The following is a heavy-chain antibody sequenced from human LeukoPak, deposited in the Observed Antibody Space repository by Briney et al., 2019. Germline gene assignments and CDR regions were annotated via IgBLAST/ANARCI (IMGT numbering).Heavy chain of an antibody. J-gene: IGHJ4*02. D-gene: IGHD6-13*01. CDR1: GFTFTNYL. Sequence: PGGSLRLSCATSGFTFTNYLMSWVRQTPGKGLEWVANIKEDGSGKWYVDSVRGRFIISRDNAKNSLYLQMNSLRAEDTAVYYCARDRESNWYPFLDSWGQGTLVTVSS. CDR2: IKEDGSGK. V-gene: IGHV3-7*01. CDR3: ARDRESNWYPFLDS.